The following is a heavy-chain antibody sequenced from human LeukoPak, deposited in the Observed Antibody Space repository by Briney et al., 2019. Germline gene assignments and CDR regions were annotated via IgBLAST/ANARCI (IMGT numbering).Heavy chain of an antibody. CDR1: GFTFSSYS. CDR2: ISSSSSYI. CDR3: GREYTSSSGGWFDP. V-gene: IGHV3-21*01. Sequence: GGSLRLSCAASGFTFSSYSMNWVRQAPGKGLKGVSSISSSSSYIYYADSVKGRFTISRDNAKNSLYLQMHSLRAEDTAVYYCGREYTSSSGGWFDPWGQGTLVTVYS. J-gene: IGHJ5*02. D-gene: IGHD6-6*01.